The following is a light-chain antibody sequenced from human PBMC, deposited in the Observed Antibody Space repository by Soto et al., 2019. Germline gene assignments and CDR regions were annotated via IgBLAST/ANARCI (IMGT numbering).Light chain of an antibody. Sequence: DRVIIPWRASQDIRVDVGWLQQRPGHAPNLLSYSASTLHTGVPSTFTGSGSGTDFTLAISSLQTDDFPTYYCHQYHSYWTFAQGTKVDIK. CDR3: HQYHSYWT. CDR1: QDIRVD. J-gene: IGKJ1*01. CDR2: SAS. V-gene: IGKV1-6*01.